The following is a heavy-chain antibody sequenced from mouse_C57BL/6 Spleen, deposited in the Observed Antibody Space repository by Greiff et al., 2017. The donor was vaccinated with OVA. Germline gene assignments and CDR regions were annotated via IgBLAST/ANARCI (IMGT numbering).Heavy chain of an antibody. V-gene: IGHV1-69*01. CDR2: IDPSDSYT. D-gene: IGHD3-2*02. Sequence: QVQLQQPGAELVMPGASVKLSCKASGYTFTSYWMHWVKQRPGQGLEWIGEIDPSDSYTNYNQKFKGKSTLTVDKSSSTAYMQLSSLTSEDSAVYYCASASSDYAMDYWGQGTSVTVSS. J-gene: IGHJ4*01. CDR1: GYTFTSYW. CDR3: ASASSDYAMDY.